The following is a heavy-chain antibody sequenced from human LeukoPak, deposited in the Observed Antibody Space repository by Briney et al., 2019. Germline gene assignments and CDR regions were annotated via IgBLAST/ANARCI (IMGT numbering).Heavy chain of an antibody. CDR1: GFTFSNYW. Sequence: GGSLRLSCTVSGFTFSNYWMSWVRQTPGKGLEWVANIKQDGSEKWYVDSVKGRFTISRDNAKNSLYLQMNSLRAEDTAVYHCARDPYNYDRSGYKLDSYFDYWGQGTLVTVSS. D-gene: IGHD3-22*01. J-gene: IGHJ4*02. CDR2: IKQDGSEK. V-gene: IGHV3-7*01. CDR3: ARDPYNYDRSGYKLDSYFDY.